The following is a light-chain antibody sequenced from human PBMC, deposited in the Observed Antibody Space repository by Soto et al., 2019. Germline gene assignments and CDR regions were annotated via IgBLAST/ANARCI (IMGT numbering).Light chain of an antibody. CDR1: QGIRNY. J-gene: IGKJ1*01. CDR2: KAS. Sequence: DIQMTHSPSSLSASLLDTVTITCRASQGIRNYLAWYQQKPGKAPKLLIYKASTLKSGVPSRFSGSGSGTEFTLTISSLQPDDFATYYCQNYNSYSEEFGQGTKVDIK. CDR3: QNYNSYSEE. V-gene: IGKV1-5*03.